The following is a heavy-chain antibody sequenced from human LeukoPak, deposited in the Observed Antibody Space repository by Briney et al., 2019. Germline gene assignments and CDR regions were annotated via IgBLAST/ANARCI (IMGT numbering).Heavy chain of an antibody. J-gene: IGHJ4*02. CDR3: ARVGLTRYYFDY. Sequence: SETLSLTCTVSGGSISSYFWSWIRQPAGKGLEWIGRIYTSGSTNCNPSLKSRVTISVDRSKNQFSLKLSSVTAADTAVYFCARVGLTRYYFDYWGQGTPVTVSS. CDR2: IYTSGST. V-gene: IGHV4-4*07. D-gene: IGHD3-9*01. CDR1: GGSISSYF.